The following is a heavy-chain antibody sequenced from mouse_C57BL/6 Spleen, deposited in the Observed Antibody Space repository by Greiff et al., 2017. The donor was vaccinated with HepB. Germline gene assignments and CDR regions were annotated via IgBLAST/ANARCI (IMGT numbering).Heavy chain of an antibody. CDR2: INPYNGGT. V-gene: IGHV1-19*01. Sequence: QLQQSGPVLVKPGASVKMSCKASGYTFTDYYMNWVKQSHGKSLEWIGVINPYNGGTSYNQKFKGKATLTVDKSSSTAYMELNSLTSEDSAVYYCASEGIYYYGSSLYAMDYWGQGTSVTVSS. CDR1: GYTFTDYY. D-gene: IGHD1-1*01. J-gene: IGHJ4*01. CDR3: ASEGIYYYGSSLYAMDY.